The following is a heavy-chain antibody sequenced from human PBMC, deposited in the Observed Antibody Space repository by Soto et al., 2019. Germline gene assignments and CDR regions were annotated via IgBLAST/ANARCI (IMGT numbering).Heavy chain of an antibody. V-gene: IGHV1-18*01. J-gene: IGHJ5*02. CDR2: INNYDGHT. Sequence: QVQLVQSGAEVKKPGASVKVSCKASGYAFRNYGISWMRQAPGQGLEWMGWINNYDGHTNNPQKFRGRITVTADTPTTTDYMELKNLTSAKTAVYYCARDIRYSINHWGQGTPVTVSS. D-gene: IGHD5-12*01. CDR3: ARDIRYSINH. CDR1: GYAFRNYG.